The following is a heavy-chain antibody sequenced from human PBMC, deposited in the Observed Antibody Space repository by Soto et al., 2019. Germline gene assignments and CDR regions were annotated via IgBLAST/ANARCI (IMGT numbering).Heavy chain of an antibody. CDR3: AHIGMRVVRELYGMDV. J-gene: IGHJ6*02. CDR1: GFSLSTSGVG. CDR2: IYWNDDK. D-gene: IGHD3-10*01. Sequence: SGPTLVNPTQTLTLTCTFSGFSLSTSGVGVGWIRQPPGKALEWLALIYWNDDKRYSPSLKSRLTITKDTSKNQVVLTMTNMDPVDTATYYCAHIGMRVVRELYGMDVWGQGTTVTVSS. V-gene: IGHV2-5*01.